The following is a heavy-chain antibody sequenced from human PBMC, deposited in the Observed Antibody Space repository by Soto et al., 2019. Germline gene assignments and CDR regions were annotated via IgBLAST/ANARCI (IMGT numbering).Heavy chain of an antibody. J-gene: IGHJ5*01. Sequence: SETLSLTCPVAGGYISSSSYYWGXIRQPPGKGLEWIGEINHSGSTNYNPSLKSRVTISVDTSKNQFSLKLSSVTAADTAVYYCARLGGYYQSLDSWGQGTLVTSP. CDR2: INHSGST. D-gene: IGHD3-22*01. V-gene: IGHV4-39*07. CDR1: GGYISSSSYY. CDR3: ARLGGYYQSLDS.